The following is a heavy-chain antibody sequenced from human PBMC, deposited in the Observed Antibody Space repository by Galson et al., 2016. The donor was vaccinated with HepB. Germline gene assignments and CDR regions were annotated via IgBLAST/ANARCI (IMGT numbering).Heavy chain of an antibody. D-gene: IGHD4-17*01. J-gene: IGHJ3*02. CDR1: GVSISSSDW. V-gene: IGHV4-4*02. CDR3: ASPYGDYDDDAFDI. CDR2: IFHSGRV. Sequence: SETLSLTCAVSGVSISSSDWWSWVRQPPGQGLEWIGQIFHSGRVNYTPSLASRVTISIDTSKNQFSLKLTSVTAADTAVYYCASPYGDYDDDAFDIWGQGTMVTVSS.